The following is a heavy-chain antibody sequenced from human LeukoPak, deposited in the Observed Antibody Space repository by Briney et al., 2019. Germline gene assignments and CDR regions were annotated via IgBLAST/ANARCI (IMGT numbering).Heavy chain of an antibody. CDR3: ARGKSGTVDY. CDR2: IYYSGST. Sequence: SETLSLTCIVSGGSISSYYWSWIRQPPGKGLEWIGYIYYSGSTNYNPSLKSRVTISVDTSKNQFSLKLSSVTAADTAVYYCARGKSGTVDYWGQGTLVTVSS. D-gene: IGHD6-13*01. CDR1: GGSISSYY. V-gene: IGHV4-59*01. J-gene: IGHJ4*02.